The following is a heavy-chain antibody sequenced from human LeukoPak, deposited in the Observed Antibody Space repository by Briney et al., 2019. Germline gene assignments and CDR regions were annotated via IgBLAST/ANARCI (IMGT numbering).Heavy chain of an antibody. D-gene: IGHD3-3*01. CDR1: GFTFSTSA. CDR2: IDYDSSHI. J-gene: IGHJ4*02. Sequence: GGSLRLLCAASGFTFSTSAMNWVRQVPGKGLEWVSSIDYDSSHIYYAASVRGRFTISRDNARDSVYLQMDSLRVEDTAVYYCTRDPLRFLRVGHCAYWGQGNLVAVSS. CDR3: TRDPLRFLRVGHCAY. V-gene: IGHV3-21*01.